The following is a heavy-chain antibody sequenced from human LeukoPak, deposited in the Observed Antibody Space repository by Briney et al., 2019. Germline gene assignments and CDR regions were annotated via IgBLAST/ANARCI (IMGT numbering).Heavy chain of an antibody. D-gene: IGHD3-22*01. V-gene: IGHV4-4*02. Sequence: SETLSLTCGVSGGSITSTNYWTWVRQPPGKGLEWIGEVNLQGSTNYNPSLMGRVAISVDMSENHISLQLTSVTAADTAVYYCARGPYDTSGYFVSWGQGTLVTVSS. CDR3: ARGPYDTSGYFVS. J-gene: IGHJ4*02. CDR2: VNLQGST. CDR1: GGSITSTNY.